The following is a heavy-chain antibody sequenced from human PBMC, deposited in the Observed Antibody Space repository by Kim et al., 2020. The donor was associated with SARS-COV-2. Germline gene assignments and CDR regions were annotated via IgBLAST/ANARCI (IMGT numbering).Heavy chain of an antibody. J-gene: IGHJ6*02. V-gene: IGHV3-73*01. Sequence: AASVKGRFTISRDHSKNTAYLQMNSLKTEDTAVYYCTRRLIAGVYYVMDVWGQGTTVTVSS. CDR3: TRRLIAGVYYVMDV. D-gene: IGHD3-16*01.